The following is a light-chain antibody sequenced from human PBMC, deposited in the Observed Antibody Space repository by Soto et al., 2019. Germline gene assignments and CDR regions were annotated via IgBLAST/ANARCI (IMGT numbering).Light chain of an antibody. J-gene: IGKJ1*01. CDR2: DAS. CDR1: QSVNNW. Sequence: DIQMTQSPSPLSASVGDRVTITCRASQSVNNWLAWYQQRPGKAPKLLIYDASTLESGVPSRFSGSGSGTDFTLTISSLQPDDFATYYCQQYNLYWTFGQGTKVEIK. V-gene: IGKV1-5*01. CDR3: QQYNLYWT.